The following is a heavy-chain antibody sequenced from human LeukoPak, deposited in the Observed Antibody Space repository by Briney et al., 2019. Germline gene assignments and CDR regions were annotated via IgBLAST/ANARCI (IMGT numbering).Heavy chain of an antibody. D-gene: IGHD3-10*01. CDR2: IYTSGST. CDR3: EGQDFRYYYGSGSENGDY. J-gene: IGHJ4*02. CDR1: GGSISSYY. V-gene: IGHV4-4*07. Sequence: SETLSLTCTVSGGSISSYYWSWIRQPAGKGLEWIGRIYTSGSTNYNPSLKSRVTMSVDTSKSQFSLKLSSVTAADTAVYYCEGQDFRYYYGSGSENGDYWGQGTLVTVSS.